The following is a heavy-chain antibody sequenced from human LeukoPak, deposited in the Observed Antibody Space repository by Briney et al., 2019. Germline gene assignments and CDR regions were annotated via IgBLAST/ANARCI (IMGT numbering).Heavy chain of an antibody. CDR1: GFTVSSNY. CDR2: ISSSSSYI. D-gene: IGHD6-25*01. V-gene: IGHV3-21*01. J-gene: IGHJ4*02. Sequence: KPGGSLRLSCAASGFTVSSNYMNWVRQAPGKGLEGVSSISSSSSYIYYADSVKGRFTISRDNAKNSLYLQMNSLRAEDTAVYYCARDFAATPYYFDYWGQGTL. CDR3: ARDFAATPYYFDY.